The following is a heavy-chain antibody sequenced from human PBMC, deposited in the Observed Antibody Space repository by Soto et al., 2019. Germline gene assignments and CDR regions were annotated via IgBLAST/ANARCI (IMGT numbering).Heavy chain of an antibody. CDR1: GGSISGYY. V-gene: IGHV4-59*01. D-gene: IGHD2-21*02. CDR2: MYNTGST. CDR3: ARDLWGYCGTDCYPLDV. J-gene: IGHJ6*02. Sequence: SETLSLTCTVSGGSISGYYWSWIRQPPGKGLEWIGYMYNTGSTVYNPSFKSRVTISVDTSKNQYSLKLNSVTAADTAVYYCARDLWGYCGTDCYPLDVWGQGTTVTVSS.